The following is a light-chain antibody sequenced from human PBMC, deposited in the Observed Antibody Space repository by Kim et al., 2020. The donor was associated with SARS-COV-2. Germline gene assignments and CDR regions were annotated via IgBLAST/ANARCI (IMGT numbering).Light chain of an antibody. CDR1: RGHSGYA. Sequence: ASVKLTCTLSRGHSGYAIAWHQQRPEKGPRFLMKLNSDGSHFKGDGFPDRFSGSSSGAERYLTISSLQSEDEADYYCQTWGTGIRVFGGGTQLTVL. J-gene: IGLJ2*01. CDR3: QTWGTGIRV. CDR2: LNSDGSH. V-gene: IGLV4-69*01.